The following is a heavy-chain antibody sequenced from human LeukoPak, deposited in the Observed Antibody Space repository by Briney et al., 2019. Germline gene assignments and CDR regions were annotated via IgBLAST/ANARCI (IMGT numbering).Heavy chain of an antibody. J-gene: IGHJ4*02. CDR1: GFTFSSHD. CDR2: IGTAGDT. V-gene: IGHV3-13*01. Sequence: GGSLRLSCAASGFTFSSHDMHWVRQATGKGLEWVSTIGTAGDTYYPGSVKGRFTISRENAKNSLYLQMNILKAGDTAVYYCARGGPGYYLDYWGQETLVTVS. CDR3: ARGGPGYYLDY.